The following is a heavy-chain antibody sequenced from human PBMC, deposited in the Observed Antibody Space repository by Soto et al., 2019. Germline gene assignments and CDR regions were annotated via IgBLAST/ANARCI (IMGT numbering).Heavy chain of an antibody. V-gene: IGHV3-74*03. CDR1: GFTLSNYA. Sequence: ASLILSCGASGFTLSNYAMHWVRQAPGKGLVWVSRISPDGGGTTYAGSVRGRFTISRDTAGNTLYLQMNSLGAEDTAVYYCARDLSYGLDVWGQGTTVTVS. D-gene: IGHD3-9*01. CDR2: ISPDGGGT. J-gene: IGHJ6*02. CDR3: ARDLSYGLDV.